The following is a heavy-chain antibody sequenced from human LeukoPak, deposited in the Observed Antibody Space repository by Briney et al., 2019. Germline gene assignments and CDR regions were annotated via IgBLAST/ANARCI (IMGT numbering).Heavy chain of an antibody. J-gene: IGHJ4*02. CDR3: ARVLIGGWTDY. V-gene: IGHV4-30-4*01. Sequence: PSETLSLTCTVSGGSISSGDYYWSWIRQPPGKGLEWIGYIYYSGSTYYNPSLKSRVTISVDTSKNQFSLKLSSMTAADTAVYYYARVLIGGWTDYWGQGTLVTVSS. D-gene: IGHD3-3*01. CDR2: IYYSGST. CDR1: GGSISSGDYY.